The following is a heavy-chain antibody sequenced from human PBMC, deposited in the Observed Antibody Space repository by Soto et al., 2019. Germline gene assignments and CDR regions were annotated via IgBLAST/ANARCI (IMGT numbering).Heavy chain of an antibody. Sequence: SETLSLTCTVSGGSISSGGYYWSWIRQHPGKGLEWIGYIYYSGSTYYNPSLKSRVTISVDTSKNQFSLKLSSVTAADTAVYYCARVSVRHYDSSGYQQPFDYWGQGTLVTVSS. V-gene: IGHV4-31*03. CDR1: GGSISSGGYY. J-gene: IGHJ4*02. CDR3: ARVSVRHYDSSGYQQPFDY. CDR2: IYYSGST. D-gene: IGHD3-22*01.